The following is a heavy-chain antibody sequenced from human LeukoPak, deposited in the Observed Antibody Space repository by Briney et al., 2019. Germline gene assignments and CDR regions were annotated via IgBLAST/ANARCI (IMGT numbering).Heavy chain of an antibody. J-gene: IGHJ4*02. CDR1: GFTFSSYA. V-gene: IGHV3-23*01. Sequence: PGGSLRLSCAASGFTFSSYAMSWVRQAPGKGLEGVSTISGSGGSTYYADSVKGRFTISRDNSKNTLYLQMNSLRAEDTAVYYCANGFSGYFWSGYKDSGPFDYWGQGTLVTVSS. CDR3: ANGFSGYFWSGYKDSGPFDY. D-gene: IGHD3-3*01. CDR2: ISGSGGST.